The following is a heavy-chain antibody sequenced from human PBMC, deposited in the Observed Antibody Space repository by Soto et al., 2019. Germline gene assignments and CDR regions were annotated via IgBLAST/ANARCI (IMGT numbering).Heavy chain of an antibody. V-gene: IGHV3-15*07. Sequence: EVQLVESGGGLVKPGGSLRLSCAASGFTFSNAWMNWVRQAPGKGLEWVGRIKSKTDGGTTDYAAPVKGRFTISRDDSKNTLYLQMNSLKTEDTAVYYCTSKRAYGSGSYYGYYYGMDVWGLGTTVTVSS. D-gene: IGHD3-10*01. CDR3: TSKRAYGSGSYYGYYYGMDV. CDR2: IKSKTDGGTT. J-gene: IGHJ6*02. CDR1: GFTFSNAW.